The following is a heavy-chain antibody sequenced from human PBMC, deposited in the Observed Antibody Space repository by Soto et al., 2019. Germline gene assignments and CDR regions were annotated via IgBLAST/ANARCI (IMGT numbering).Heavy chain of an antibody. D-gene: IGHD2-15*01. CDR3: ARKIVVVVAANSYDAFAI. Sequence: ASVKVSCKASGYTFTSYGISWVRQAPGQGLEWMGWISAYNGNTNYAQKLQGRVTMTTDTSTSTAYMELRSLRSDDTAVYYCARKIVVVVAANSYDAFAIWGQRTMVTVSS. V-gene: IGHV1-18*01. CDR1: GYTFTSYG. CDR2: ISAYNGNT. J-gene: IGHJ3*02.